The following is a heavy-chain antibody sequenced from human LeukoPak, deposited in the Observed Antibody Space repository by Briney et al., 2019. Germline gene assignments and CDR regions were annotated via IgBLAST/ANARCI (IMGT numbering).Heavy chain of an antibody. CDR3: ARHGMVYYYGSGSYYNAGEWFDP. V-gene: IGHV4-59*08. J-gene: IGHJ5*02. CDR1: GGSISSYY. Sequence: SETLSLTCTVSGGSISSYYWSWIRQPPGKGLEWIGYIYYSGSTNYNPSLKSRVTISVDTSKNQFSLKLSSVTAADTAVYYCARHGMVYYYGSGSYYNAGEWFDPWGQGTLVTVSS. CDR2: IYYSGST. D-gene: IGHD3-10*01.